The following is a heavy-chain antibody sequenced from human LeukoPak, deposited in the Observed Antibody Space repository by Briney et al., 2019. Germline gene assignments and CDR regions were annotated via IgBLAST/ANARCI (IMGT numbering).Heavy chain of an antibody. Sequence: SETLSLTCTVSGGSISSNYWNWIRQPPGKGLEWIGYIYNSGNTNYNPSLKSRVTISVDTSKNQFSLKLNSVTAADTAVYYCARRSGSGSLDYFDYWGQGTLVTVSS. J-gene: IGHJ4*02. D-gene: IGHD3-3*01. CDR1: GGSISSNY. CDR3: ARRSGSGSLDYFDY. CDR2: IYNSGNT. V-gene: IGHV4-59*08.